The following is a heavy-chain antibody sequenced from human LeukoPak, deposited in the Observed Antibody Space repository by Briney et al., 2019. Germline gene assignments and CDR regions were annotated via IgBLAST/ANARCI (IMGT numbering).Heavy chain of an antibody. J-gene: IGHJ4*02. CDR2: FSYSGST. V-gene: IGHV4-59*02. CDR1: GGSVSSYY. D-gene: IGHD5-12*01. Sequence: SETLSLTCTVSGGSVSSYYWSWIRQPPGKGLEWIGYFSYSGSTNYNPSLKSRVTISVDTSKNQFSLKLSSVTAADTAVYYCARGPLDSGYTYFDYWGQGTLVTVSS. CDR3: ARGPLDSGYTYFDY.